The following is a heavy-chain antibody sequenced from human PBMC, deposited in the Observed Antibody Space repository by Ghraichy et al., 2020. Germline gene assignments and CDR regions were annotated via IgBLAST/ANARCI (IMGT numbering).Heavy chain of an antibody. CDR3: ARGSPGAAMVSYYGMDV. CDR2: ISSSSNNI. J-gene: IGHJ6*02. Sequence: GGSPRLSCAASGFTFSSYSINWVRQAPGKGLEWVSSISSSSNNIYYADSVKGRFTISRDNANNSLYLHMNRLRAEDTAVYFCARGSPGAAMVSYYGMDVWGQGTTVTVSS. CDR1: GFTFSSYS. V-gene: IGHV3-21*01. D-gene: IGHD5-18*01.